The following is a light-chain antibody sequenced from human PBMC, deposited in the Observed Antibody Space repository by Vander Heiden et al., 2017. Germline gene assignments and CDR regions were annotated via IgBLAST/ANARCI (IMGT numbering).Light chain of an antibody. CDR3: QQRDRTPLT. V-gene: IGKV1-39*01. CDR2: AAS. Sequence: DIQIVQPASSLSASVGDRVTITCRASQSISSYLNWYQQKPGKAPKLLIYAASSLQSGVPSRFSGGGSRTDITLTISSLQAEDFANYYRQQRDRTPLTFGGGTKVEIK. CDR1: QSISSY. J-gene: IGKJ4*01.